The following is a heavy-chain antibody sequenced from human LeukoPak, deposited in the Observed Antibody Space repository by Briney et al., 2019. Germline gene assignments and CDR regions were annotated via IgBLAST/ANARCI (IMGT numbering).Heavy chain of an antibody. D-gene: IGHD3-22*01. CDR3: ARRGYYDSSGYDY. CDR2: ISSSGSTI. CDR1: GFTFSSYE. J-gene: IGHJ4*02. V-gene: IGHV3-48*03. Sequence: GGSLRLSCAASGFTFSSYEMNWVRQAPGKGLEWVSYISSSGSTIYYADSVKGRFTISRDNAKNSLYLQMNSLRAEDTAIYYCARRGYYDSSGYDYWGQGTLVTVSS.